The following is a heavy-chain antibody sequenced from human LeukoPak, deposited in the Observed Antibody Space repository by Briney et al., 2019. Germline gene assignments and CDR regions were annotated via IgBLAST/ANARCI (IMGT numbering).Heavy chain of an antibody. CDR1: GYTFTSYG. V-gene: IGHV1-18*01. Sequence: GASVKVSCKASGYTFTSYGISWVRQAPGQGLEWMGWISAYNGNTNYAQKLQGRVTMTTDTSTSTAYMELRSLRSGDTAVYYCARDTYYYDSSLDDAFDIWGQGTMVTVSS. CDR2: ISAYNGNT. J-gene: IGHJ3*02. D-gene: IGHD3-22*01. CDR3: ARDTYYYDSSLDDAFDI.